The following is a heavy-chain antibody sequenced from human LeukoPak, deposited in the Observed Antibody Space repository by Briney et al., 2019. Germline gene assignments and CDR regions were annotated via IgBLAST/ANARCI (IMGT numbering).Heavy chain of an antibody. J-gene: IGHJ4*02. CDR3: ARQLLHDFWSGEGY. D-gene: IGHD3-3*01. CDR2: INPNSGGT. CDR1: GYTFTGYY. V-gene: IGHV1-2*02. Sequence: ASVKVSCKASGYTFTGYYMHWVRQAPGQGLEWMGWINPNSGGTNYAQKFQGRVTMTRDTSISTAYMELCRLRSDDTAVYYCARQLLHDFWSGEGYWGQGTLVTVSA.